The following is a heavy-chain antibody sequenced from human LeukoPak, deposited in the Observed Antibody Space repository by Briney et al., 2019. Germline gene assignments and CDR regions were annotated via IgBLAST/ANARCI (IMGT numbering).Heavy chain of an antibody. CDR1: GGSISSYY. Sequence: SETLSLTCTVSGGSISSYYWSWIRQPLGKGLEWIGYIYYSGSINYNPSLKSRVTISVDTSKNQFSLKVSSVTAADTAVYYCARGNWYLDYWGQGTLVTVSS. CDR3: ARGNWYLDY. V-gene: IGHV4-59*01. J-gene: IGHJ4*02. CDR2: IYYSGSI. D-gene: IGHD1-1*01.